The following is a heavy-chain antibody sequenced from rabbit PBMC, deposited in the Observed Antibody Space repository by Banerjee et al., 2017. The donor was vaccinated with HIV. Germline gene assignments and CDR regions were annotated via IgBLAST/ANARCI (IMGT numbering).Heavy chain of an antibody. V-gene: IGHV1S40*01. CDR3: ARDPGYAGNDYAGDGDL. J-gene: IGHJ6*01. D-gene: IGHD4-2*01. CDR1: GFSFSGSVY. Sequence: QSLEESGGDLVKPGASLTLTCTASGFSFSGSVYMCWVRQAPGKGLEWIGCISTGSNGTTYYANWAKGRFTISKTSSTTVTLQMTSLTAADTATYFCARDPGYAGNDYAGDGDLWGPGTLVTVS. CDR2: ISTGSNGTT.